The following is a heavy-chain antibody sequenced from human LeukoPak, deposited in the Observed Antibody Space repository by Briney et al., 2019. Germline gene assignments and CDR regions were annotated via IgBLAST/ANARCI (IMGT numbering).Heavy chain of an antibody. CDR3: ARWRENDYS. V-gene: IGHV3-48*03. CDR2: ISSGGSTI. J-gene: IGHJ4*02. D-gene: IGHD1-1*01. CDR1: GFTFSSYE. Sequence: PGGSLRLSCAASGFTFSSYEMNWVRQAPGKGLEWVSYISSGGSTIYYADSVKGRFTISRDNAKNSLYLQMNSLKAEDTAVYYCARWRENDYSWGQGTLVTVSS.